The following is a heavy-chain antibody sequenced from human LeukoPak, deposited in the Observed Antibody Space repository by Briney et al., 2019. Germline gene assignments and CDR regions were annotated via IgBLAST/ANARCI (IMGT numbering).Heavy chain of an antibody. D-gene: IGHD6-13*01. CDR2: ISSSSSTI. Sequence: GGSLKLSCAASGFTFSSYSMNWVRQAPGKGLEWVSYISSSSSTIYYADSVKGRFTISRDNAKNSLYLQMNSLRAEDTAVYYCARDSNGGAAAGTRGEASYYYYYMDVWGKGTTVTVSS. CDR1: GFTFSSYS. CDR3: ARDSNGGAAAGTRGEASYYYYYMDV. J-gene: IGHJ6*03. V-gene: IGHV3-48*01.